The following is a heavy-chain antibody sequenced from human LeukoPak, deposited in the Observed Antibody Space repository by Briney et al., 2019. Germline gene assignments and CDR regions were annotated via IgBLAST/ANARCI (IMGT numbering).Heavy chain of an antibody. J-gene: IGHJ1*01. V-gene: IGHV4-31*03. CDR3: ARARAGVAAVAGTEYFQH. D-gene: IGHD6-19*01. CDR1: GGSISSGGYY. CDR2: IYYSGST. Sequence: TSETLSLTCTVSGGSISSGGYYWSWIRQHPGKGLEWIGYIYYSGSTYYNPSLKSRVTISVDTSKNQFSLKLSSVTAADTAVYYCARARAGVAAVAGTEYFQHWARAPWSPSPQ.